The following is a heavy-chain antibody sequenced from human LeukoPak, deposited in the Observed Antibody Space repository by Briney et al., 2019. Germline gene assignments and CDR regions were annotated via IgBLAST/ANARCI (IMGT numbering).Heavy chain of an antibody. D-gene: IGHD6-19*01. CDR3: ARTVIGSGWTADY. V-gene: IGHV3-11*03. CDR2: ISSSSSYT. J-gene: IGHJ4*02. CDR1: GFPFSDYY. Sequence: GGSLRLSCAASGFPFSDYYMSWIRQAPGKGLEWVSYISSSSSYTNYADSVKGRFTISRENAKNSLFLQMNSLRAEDTAVYYCARTVIGSGWTADYWGQGTLVTVSS.